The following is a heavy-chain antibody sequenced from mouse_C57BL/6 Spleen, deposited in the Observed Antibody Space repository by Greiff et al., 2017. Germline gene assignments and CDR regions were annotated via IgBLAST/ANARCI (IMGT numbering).Heavy chain of an antibody. CDR1: GYAFSSYW. CDR3: ARWGSSYEGFAY. J-gene: IGHJ3*01. CDR2: IYPGDGDT. D-gene: IGHD1-1*01. Sequence: QVQLKQSGAELVKPGASVKISCKASGYAFSSYWMNWVKQRPGKGLEGIGQIYPGDGDTTYNGKFKGKATLTADKSSSTAYMQLSSLTSEDSAVYFCARWGSSYEGFAYWGQGTLVTVSA. V-gene: IGHV1-80*01.